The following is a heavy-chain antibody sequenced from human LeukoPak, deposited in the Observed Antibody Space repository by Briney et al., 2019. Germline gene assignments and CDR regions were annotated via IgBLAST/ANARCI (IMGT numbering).Heavy chain of an antibody. CDR1: GGTFSSYA. J-gene: IGHJ6*02. D-gene: IGHD4-17*01. CDR3: ARDLPTETTVTTYYYYYGIDV. Sequence: VKVFCKASGGTFSSYAISWVRQAPGQGVEWMGRIIPNLGITNYAHKFQGRVTITADTSKSPAYMELSSLRSEDTAVYYCARDLPTETTVTTYYYYYGIDVWGQGTTVTDSS. CDR2: IIPNLGIT. V-gene: IGHV1-69*10.